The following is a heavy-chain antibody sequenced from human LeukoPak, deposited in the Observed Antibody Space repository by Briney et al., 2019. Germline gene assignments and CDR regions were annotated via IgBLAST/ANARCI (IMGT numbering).Heavy chain of an antibody. Sequence: SETLSFTCAVYGGSFSGYYWSWIRQPPGKGLEWIGEINHSGSTNYNPSLKSRVTISVDTSKNQFSLKLSSVTAADTAVYYCARGPRTRFDYWGQGTLVTVSS. CDR1: GGSFSGYY. CDR3: ARGPRTRFDY. V-gene: IGHV4-34*01. J-gene: IGHJ4*02. CDR2: INHSGST.